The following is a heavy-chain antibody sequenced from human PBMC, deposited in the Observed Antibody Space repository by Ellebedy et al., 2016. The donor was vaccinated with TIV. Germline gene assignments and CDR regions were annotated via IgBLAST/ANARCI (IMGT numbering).Heavy chain of an antibody. CDR2: ITANALTT. Sequence: GESLKISXAASGFTFSSYAMSWVRQAPGRGPEWVSTITANALTTWYADSVKGRFTISRDNSRSTVSLQMNSLRAEDTAPYYCVRDRNYPNDVFDLWGQGTRVTVSS. J-gene: IGHJ3*01. V-gene: IGHV3-23*01. CDR3: VRDRNYPNDVFDL. CDR1: GFTFSSYA. D-gene: IGHD5-24*01.